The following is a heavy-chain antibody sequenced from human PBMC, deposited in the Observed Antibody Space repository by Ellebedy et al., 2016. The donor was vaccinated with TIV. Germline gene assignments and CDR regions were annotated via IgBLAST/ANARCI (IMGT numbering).Heavy chain of an antibody. Sequence: GGSLRLSCAASELTVSSNYMGWVRQAPGKGLEWVSVIFIDSTTYYADSVKGRFTISRDTSKNTLYVQMNSLRAEDTAVYYCARETFNDVDLKVWGVFDIWGQGTMVTVSS. CDR2: IFIDSTT. CDR3: ARETFNDVDLKVWGVFDI. D-gene: IGHD1-1*01. J-gene: IGHJ3*02. V-gene: IGHV3-66*01. CDR1: ELTVSSNY.